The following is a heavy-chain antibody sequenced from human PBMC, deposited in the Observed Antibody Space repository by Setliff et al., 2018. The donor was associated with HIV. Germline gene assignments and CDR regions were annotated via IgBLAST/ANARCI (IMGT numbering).Heavy chain of an antibody. Sequence: SETLSLTCTVSGGSISSSNYYWGWIRQPPGKGLELIGTIYYIGSTSYNPSLKSRVTISLDTSRNQFSLKLTSMTAADTSVYYCACRYYDLWSNYYTGIPYWGQGTLVTVSS. J-gene: IGHJ4*02. V-gene: IGHV4-39*07. D-gene: IGHD3-3*01. CDR1: GGSISSSNYY. CDR3: ACRYYDLWSNYYTGIPY. CDR2: IYYIGST.